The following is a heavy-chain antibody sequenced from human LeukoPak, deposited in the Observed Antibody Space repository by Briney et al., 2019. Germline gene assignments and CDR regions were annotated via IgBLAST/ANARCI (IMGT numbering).Heavy chain of an antibody. J-gene: IGHJ4*02. CDR2: INSDGSST. CDR1: GFTFSSYW. D-gene: IGHD3-9*01. V-gene: IGHV3-74*01. CDR3: ARDEEGLRYFDWLLDY. Sequence: PGGSLRLSCAASGFTFSSYWMHWVRQAPGKGLVWVSRINSDGSSTSYADSVKGRFTISRDNSKNTLYLQMNSLRAEDTAVYYCARDEEGLRYFDWLLDYWGQGTLVTVSS.